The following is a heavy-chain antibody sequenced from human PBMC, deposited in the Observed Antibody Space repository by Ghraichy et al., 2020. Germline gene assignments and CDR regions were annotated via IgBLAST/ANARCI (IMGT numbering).Heavy chain of an antibody. CDR1: GGSINSLHY. J-gene: IGHJ6*02. CDR2: MYHDGHT. CDR3: ASRVGDTANYYNGMDV. Sequence: SQTLSLTFTVSGGSINSLHYWGWIRQSPGKGLEWIGSMYHDGHTYYSPSIKSRVTISVDMSKKQFSLKVDSVTATDTAVYFCASRVGDTANYYNGMDVWGQGTTVTVSS. D-gene: IGHD1-26*01. V-gene: IGHV4-38-2*02.